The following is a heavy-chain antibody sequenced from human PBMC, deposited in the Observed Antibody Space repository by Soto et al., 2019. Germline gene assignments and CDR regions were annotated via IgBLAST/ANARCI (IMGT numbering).Heavy chain of an antibody. CDR1: GDSFTSYF. CDR2: AYYTGST. V-gene: IGHV4-59*01. CDR3: ARAGSYSSSGTYFAY. J-gene: IGHJ4*02. D-gene: IGHD6-13*01. Sequence: QVQLQESGPGLVKPSETLSLTCTVSGDSFTSYFLNWIRQPPGKGLEWIGYAYYTGSTNYNPSLKSRVKISVDTSENQSSLRLSSVTAADTAVYYCARAGSYSSSGTYFAYWGQGTLVTVSS.